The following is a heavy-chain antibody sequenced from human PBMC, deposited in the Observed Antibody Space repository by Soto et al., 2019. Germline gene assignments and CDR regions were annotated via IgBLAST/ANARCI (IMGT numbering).Heavy chain of an antibody. V-gene: IGHV4-4*02. Sequence: QVQLQESGPGLVKPSGTLSLTCAVSSGSISSSNWWSWVRQPPGKGLEWIGEIYHSRSTNYNPSLKSRVTLSVDKSKNQFSLKLSAVTAADTAVYYCARGLIAVAGRDAFDIWGQGTMVTVSS. D-gene: IGHD6-19*01. CDR2: IYHSRST. CDR3: ARGLIAVAGRDAFDI. J-gene: IGHJ3*02. CDR1: SGSISSSNW.